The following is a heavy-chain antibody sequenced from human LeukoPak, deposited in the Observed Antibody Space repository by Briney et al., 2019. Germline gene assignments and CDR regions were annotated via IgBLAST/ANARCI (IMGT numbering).Heavy chain of an antibody. V-gene: IGHV3-7*01. Sequence: PGGSLRLSCVGSAFTLSNYWMSWVRQAPGKGLEWVANIREDGSEKKYVDSVKGRFTISRDNAKNSLDLQMSSLRVEDTAMYYCAKDRRISAMDGMDVWGQGTTVTVSS. D-gene: IGHD5-18*01. CDR2: IREDGSEK. CDR3: AKDRRISAMDGMDV. J-gene: IGHJ6*02. CDR1: AFTLSNYW.